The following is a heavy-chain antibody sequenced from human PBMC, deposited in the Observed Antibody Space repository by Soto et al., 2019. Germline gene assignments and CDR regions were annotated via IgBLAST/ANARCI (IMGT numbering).Heavy chain of an antibody. CDR3: AKELLRLGESLERYFDY. D-gene: IGHD3-10*01. CDR1: GFTFSTYA. J-gene: IGHJ4*02. Sequence: GGSLRLSCAASGFTFSTYAMSWVRQAPGKGLEWVSAISGSGSSRYYADSAKGRFAISRDNSKNTLFLQLNSLRAEDTAVYYCAKELLRLGESLERYFDYWGQGTLVTVSS. V-gene: IGHV3-23*01. CDR2: ISGSGSSR.